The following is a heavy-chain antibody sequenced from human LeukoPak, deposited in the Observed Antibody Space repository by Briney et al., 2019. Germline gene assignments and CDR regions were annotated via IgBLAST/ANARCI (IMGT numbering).Heavy chain of an antibody. CDR3: ARDHYFDTSGYSRSLDY. CDR1: GLTFSIYS. Sequence: GGSLRLSCAASGLTFSIYSMNWVRQAPGKGLEWISYINSSSSGVYYADSVKGRFTISRDNAKNILYLQMNSLRDEDTAVYYCARDHYFDTSGYSRSLDYWGQGTLVTVSS. V-gene: IGHV3-48*02. D-gene: IGHD3-22*01. J-gene: IGHJ4*02. CDR2: INSSSSGV.